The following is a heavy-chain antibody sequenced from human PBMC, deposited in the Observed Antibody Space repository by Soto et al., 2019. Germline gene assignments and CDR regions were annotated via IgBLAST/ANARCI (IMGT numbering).Heavy chain of an antibody. D-gene: IGHD3-9*01. CDR1: GFSLSTSGVG. V-gene: IGHV2-5*02. J-gene: IGHJ5*02. CDR3: AHRRTYYDILTGYSRVGWFDP. Sequence: QITLKESGPTLVKPTQTLTLTCTFSGFSLSTSGVGVGWIRQPPGKALEWLALIYWDDDKRYSPSLKSRLTITKDTSKNQVVLTMTNMDPVDTATYYCAHRRTYYDILTGYSRVGWFDPWGQGTLVTVSS. CDR2: IYWDDDK.